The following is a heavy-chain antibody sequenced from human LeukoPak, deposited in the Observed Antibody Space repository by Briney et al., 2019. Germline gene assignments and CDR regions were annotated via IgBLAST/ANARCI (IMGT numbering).Heavy chain of an antibody. Sequence: GGSLRLSCAASGFTFSDYYMSWIRQALGKGLEWGSDIISSGRTIEYADSVKGRFTISRDTATNSLYLQMNSQRDDDTAVYNCARGAKYYDYVWGSSRYTHRGDYWGQGTLVTVSS. J-gene: IGHJ4*02. CDR2: IISSGRTI. CDR1: GFTFSDYY. CDR3: ARGAKYYDYVWGSSRYTHRGDY. V-gene: IGHV3-11*01. D-gene: IGHD3-16*02.